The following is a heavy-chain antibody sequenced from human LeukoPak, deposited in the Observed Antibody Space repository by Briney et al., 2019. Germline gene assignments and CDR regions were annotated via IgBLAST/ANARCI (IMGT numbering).Heavy chain of an antibody. Sequence: GGSLRLSCAASGFTFSSYWMSWVRQAPGKGLEWVANIKQDGSEKYYVDSVKGRFTISRDNAKNSLYLQMNSLRAEDTAVYYCTRVVGQWLVGDWGQGTLVTVSS. J-gene: IGHJ4*02. CDR3: TRVVGQWLVGD. CDR1: GFTFSSYW. V-gene: IGHV3-7*03. D-gene: IGHD6-19*01. CDR2: IKQDGSEK.